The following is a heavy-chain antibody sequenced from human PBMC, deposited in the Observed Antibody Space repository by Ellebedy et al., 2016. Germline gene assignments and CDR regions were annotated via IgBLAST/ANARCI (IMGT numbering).Heavy chain of an antibody. CDR2: ITSFSTYT. CDR1: GFSFSDYY. J-gene: IGHJ6*02. V-gene: IGHV3-11*06. D-gene: IGHD1-26*01. Sequence: GGSLRLSCAASGFSFSDYYMIWIRQAPGKGLEWVSHITSFSTYTNYADSVKGRFTISRDNSKNTLDLKMNSLRAGDTAVYYCAKGIESHIVGATMEYYYGMDVWGQGTTVTVSS. CDR3: AKGIESHIVGATMEYYYGMDV.